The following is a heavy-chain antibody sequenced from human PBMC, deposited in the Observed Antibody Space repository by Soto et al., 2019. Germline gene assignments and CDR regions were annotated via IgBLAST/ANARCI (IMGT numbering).Heavy chain of an antibody. J-gene: IGHJ4*02. CDR1: GGSISSYY. D-gene: IGHD6-19*01. V-gene: IGHV4-59*01. Sequence: PSETLSLTCTVSGGSISSYYWSWIRQPPGKGLEWIGYIYYSGSTNYNPSLKSRVTISVDTSKNQFSLKLSSVTAADTAVYYCARGLYSGWYFDYWGQGTLVTVSS. CDR2: IYYSGST. CDR3: ARGLYSGWYFDY.